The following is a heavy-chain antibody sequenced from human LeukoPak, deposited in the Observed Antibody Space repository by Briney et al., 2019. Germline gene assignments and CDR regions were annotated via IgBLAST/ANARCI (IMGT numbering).Heavy chain of an antibody. J-gene: IGHJ4*02. V-gene: IGHV3-23*01. CDR1: GFTFTSYG. CDR2: MSGSGGST. Sequence: GGSLRLSCVASGFTFTSYGMSWVRQAPGKGLEWVSPMSGSGGSTYNADSVKGRFTISRDNSKNTLYLQMNSLRAEDTAVYYCAKGQVSATLVRFDYWGQGTLVTVSS. CDR3: AKGQVSATLVRFDY. D-gene: IGHD2-21*02.